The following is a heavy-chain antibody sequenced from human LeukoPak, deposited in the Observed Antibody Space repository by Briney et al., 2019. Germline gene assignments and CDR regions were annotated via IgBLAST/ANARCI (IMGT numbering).Heavy chain of an antibody. Sequence: PGRSLRLSCAASGFTFSSYGMHWVRQAPGKGLVWLAVIWYDGSEKYYADSVKGRVTISRDNSKNTLYLQMSSLRVGDTALYYCVRGGCRSTSCYDYWGQGTLVTVSS. CDR3: VRGGCRSTSCYDY. CDR1: GFTFSSYG. J-gene: IGHJ4*02. CDR2: IWYDGSEK. D-gene: IGHD2-2*01. V-gene: IGHV3-33*01.